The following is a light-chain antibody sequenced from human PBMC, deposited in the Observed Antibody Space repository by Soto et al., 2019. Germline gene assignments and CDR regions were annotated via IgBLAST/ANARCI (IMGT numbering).Light chain of an antibody. CDR1: QSINSIY. CDR3: QQYGGSPPYT. Sequence: EIVLTQSPGTLSLSPGERATLSCRASQSINSIYLAWYQQKPGQAPRLLIYRASSRATGIPDRFSGSGFGTDFTLTISRLEPEDFAVYYCQQYGGSPPYTFGQGTKLEIK. V-gene: IGKV3-20*01. J-gene: IGKJ2*01. CDR2: RAS.